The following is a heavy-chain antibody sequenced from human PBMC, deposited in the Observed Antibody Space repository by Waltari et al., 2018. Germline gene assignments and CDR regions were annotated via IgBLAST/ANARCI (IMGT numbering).Heavy chain of an antibody. CDR2: FDPEDGET. CDR3: ATGAQVVYGLRY. V-gene: IGHV1-24*01. D-gene: IGHD2-8*02. J-gene: IGHJ4*02. Sequence: QVQLVQSGAEVKKPGTSVKVSCKVSGSTLTELSMPWVRQAPGKGLEWMGGFDPEDGETIYAQKFQGRVTMTEDTSTDTAYMELSSLRSEDTAVYYCATGAQVVYGLRYWGQGTLVTVSS. CDR1: GSTLTELS.